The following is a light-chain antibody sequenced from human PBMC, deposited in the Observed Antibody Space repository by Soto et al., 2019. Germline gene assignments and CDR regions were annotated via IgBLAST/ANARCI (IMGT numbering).Light chain of an antibody. CDR1: SSNIGNNY. Sequence: QSVLTQPPSVSAAPGQKVTISCSGSSSNIGNNYVPWYQQLPGTAPKLLIYDNNKRPSGIPDRFSGSKSGTSATLGITGLQTGDEADYYCGTWDTSLSAHVVFGGGTKLTVL. V-gene: IGLV1-51*01. CDR3: GTWDTSLSAHVV. CDR2: DNN. J-gene: IGLJ2*01.